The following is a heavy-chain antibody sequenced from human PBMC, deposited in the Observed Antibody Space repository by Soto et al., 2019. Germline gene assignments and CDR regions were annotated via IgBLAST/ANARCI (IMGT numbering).Heavy chain of an antibody. CDR2: INSSNGNA. CDR1: AYTFTRYG. D-gene: IGHD3-10*01. V-gene: IGHV1-18*01. J-gene: IGHJ6*02. CDR3: ARGGPTSADHYYGMDV. Sequence: QVQLVQSGGEGKKPGASVKVSCEASAYTFTRYGVNWVRQATGQGLEWMGWINSSNGNAEYAQNLQGRVTMTIDTSTSTAYMELRSLRSDDTAVYYCARGGPTSADHYYGMDVWGQGTTVTVSS.